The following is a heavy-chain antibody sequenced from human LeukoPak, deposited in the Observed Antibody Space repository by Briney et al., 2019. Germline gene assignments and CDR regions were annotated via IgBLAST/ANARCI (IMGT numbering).Heavy chain of an antibody. CDR1: GGTFSSYA. D-gene: IGHD3-10*01. J-gene: IGHJ4*02. V-gene: IGHV1-69*05. CDR2: IIPIFGTA. Sequence: WASVKDSCKASGGTFSSYAISWVRQAPGQGLEWMGGIIPIFGTANYAQKFQGRVTITTDESTSTAYMELSSLRSEDTAVYYCARGTHRGVLDYWGQGTLATVSS. CDR3: ARGTHRGVLDY.